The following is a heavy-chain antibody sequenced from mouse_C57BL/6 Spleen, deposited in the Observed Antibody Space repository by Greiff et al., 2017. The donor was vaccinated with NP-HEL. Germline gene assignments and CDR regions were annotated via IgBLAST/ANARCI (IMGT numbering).Heavy chain of an antibody. CDR2: INPNNGGT. Sequence: VQLQQSGPELVKPGASVKISCKASGYTFTDYYMNWVKQSHGKSLEWIGDINPNNGGTSYNQKFKGKATLTVDKSSSTSYRELRSLTSEDSAVYYWARSPGRSYVGYWGQGTTLTVSS. V-gene: IGHV1-26*01. D-gene: IGHD1-1*01. J-gene: IGHJ2*01. CDR3: ARSPGRSYVGY. CDR1: GYTFTDYY.